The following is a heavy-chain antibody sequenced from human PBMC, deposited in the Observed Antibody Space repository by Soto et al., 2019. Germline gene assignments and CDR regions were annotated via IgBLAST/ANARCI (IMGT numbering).Heavy chain of an antibody. J-gene: IGHJ3*02. CDR1: GYTFTSYY. CDR2: INPSGGST. V-gene: IGHV1-46*01. CDR3: VRTYLDAFDI. Sequence: GASVKVSCKASGYTFTSYYMHWVRQAPGQGLEWMRIINPSGGSTSYAQKFQGRVTMTRDTATSTVYMELSSLRSEDTAVYYCVRTYLDAFDIWGQGTMVTVSS.